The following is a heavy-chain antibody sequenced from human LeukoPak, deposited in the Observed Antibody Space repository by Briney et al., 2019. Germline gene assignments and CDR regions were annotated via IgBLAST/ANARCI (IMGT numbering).Heavy chain of an antibody. CDR2: IYYSGST. D-gene: IGHD2-21*02. CDR3: ARRLKVTPFDY. Sequence: KPSETLPLTCTVSGGSISSSSYYWGWIRQPPGKGLEWIGSIYYSGSTYYNPSLKSRVTISVDTSKNQFSLKLSSVTAADTAVYYCARRLKVTPFDYWGQGTLVTVSS. V-gene: IGHV4-39*01. CDR1: GGSISSSSYY. J-gene: IGHJ4*02.